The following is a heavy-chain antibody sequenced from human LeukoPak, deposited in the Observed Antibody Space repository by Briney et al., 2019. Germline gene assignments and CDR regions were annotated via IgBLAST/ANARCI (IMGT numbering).Heavy chain of an antibody. CDR1: GGSISSYY. Sequence: PSETLSLTCTVSGGSISSYYWSWIRQPPGKGLEWIGYIYYSGSTNYYPSLKSRVTISVDTSKNQFSLKLSSVTAADTAVYYCARETSQEGAHYMDVWGKGTTVTISS. V-gene: IGHV4-59*01. CDR3: ARETSQEGAHYMDV. J-gene: IGHJ6*03. D-gene: IGHD3-16*01. CDR2: IYYSGST.